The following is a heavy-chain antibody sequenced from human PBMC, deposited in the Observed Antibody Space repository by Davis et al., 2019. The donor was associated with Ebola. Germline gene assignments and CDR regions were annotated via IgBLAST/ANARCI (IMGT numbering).Heavy chain of an antibody. D-gene: IGHD6-19*01. V-gene: IGHV4-61*01. CDR3: ARDMGQQWLHGMDV. J-gene: IGHJ6*02. Sequence: SETLSLTCTVSGGSIGTTSYYWGWIRQPPGKGLEWIGYIYYSGSTNYNPSLKSRVTISVDTSKNQFSLKLSSVTAADTAVYYCARDMGQQWLHGMDVWGQGTTVTVSS. CDR1: GGSIGTTSYY. CDR2: IYYSGST.